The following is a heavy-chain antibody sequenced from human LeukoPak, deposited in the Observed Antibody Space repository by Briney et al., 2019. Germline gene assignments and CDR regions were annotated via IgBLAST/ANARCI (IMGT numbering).Heavy chain of an antibody. V-gene: IGHV7-4-1*02. CDR1: GYTFTSYA. D-gene: IGHD5-12*01. CDR3: ARSPPVVATMYNWFDP. Sequence: ASVKVSCKASGYTFTSYAMNWVRQAPGQGLEWMGWINTNTGNPTYAQGFTGRFVFSLDTSVSTAYLQISSLKAEDTAVYYCARSPPVVATMYNWFDPWGQGTLVTVSS. J-gene: IGHJ5*02. CDR2: INTNTGNP.